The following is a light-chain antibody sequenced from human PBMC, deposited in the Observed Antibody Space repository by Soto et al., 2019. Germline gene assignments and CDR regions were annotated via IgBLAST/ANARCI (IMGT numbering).Light chain of an antibody. V-gene: IGKV3-11*01. CDR3: QQRSNWRT. CDR2: DAS. CDR1: QSVSSD. J-gene: IGKJ2*01. Sequence: EIVLTQSPATLSLSPGERATLSCRASQSVSSDLAWYQQKPGQAPRLLIYDASNRATGIPARFSGSGSGTDFTLTISSLEPEDFAVYYCQQRSNWRTFGQGTKLEIK.